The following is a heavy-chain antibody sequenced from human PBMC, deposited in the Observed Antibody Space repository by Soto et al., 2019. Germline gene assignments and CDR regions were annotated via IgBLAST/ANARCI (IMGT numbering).Heavy chain of an antibody. CDR1: GGSFSGYY. CDR3: ARLQSSSFYYYYYMDV. J-gene: IGHJ6*03. CDR2: INHSGST. D-gene: IGHD6-6*01. Sequence: TSETLSLTCAVYGGSFSGYYWSWIRQPPGKGLEWIGEINHSGSTNYNPSLKSRVTISVDTSKNQFSLKLSSVTAADTAVYYCARLQSSSFYYYYYMDVWGKGTTVTVSS. V-gene: IGHV4-34*01.